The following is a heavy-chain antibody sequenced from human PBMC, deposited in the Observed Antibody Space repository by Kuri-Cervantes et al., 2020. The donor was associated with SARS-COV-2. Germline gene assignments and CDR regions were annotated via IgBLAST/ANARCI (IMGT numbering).Heavy chain of an antibody. CDR2: INWNGGST. J-gene: IGHJ4*02. Sequence: GESLKISCAASGFTFDDYGMSWVRQAPGKGLEWVSGINWNGGSTGYADSVKGRFTISGDNAKNSLYLQMNSLRAEDTAVYYCARERSDYYDSRPDYWGQGTLVTVSS. CDR3: ARERSDYYDSRPDY. CDR1: GFTFDDYG. V-gene: IGHV3-20*04. D-gene: IGHD3-22*01.